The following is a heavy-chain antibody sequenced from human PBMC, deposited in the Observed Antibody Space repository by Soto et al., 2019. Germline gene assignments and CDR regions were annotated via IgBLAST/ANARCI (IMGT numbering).Heavy chain of an antibody. CDR2: INSDGSST. V-gene: IGHV3-74*01. CDR1: GFTFSSYW. J-gene: IGHJ5*02. CDR3: ARDPYCSGGSCYSGWFDP. D-gene: IGHD2-15*01. Sequence: PWGSPRLSCAASGFTFSSYWMHWVRQAPGKGLVWVSRINSDGSSTSYADSVKGRFTISRDNAKNTLYLQMNSLRAEDTAVYYCARDPYCSGGSCYSGWFDPWGQGTLVTVSS.